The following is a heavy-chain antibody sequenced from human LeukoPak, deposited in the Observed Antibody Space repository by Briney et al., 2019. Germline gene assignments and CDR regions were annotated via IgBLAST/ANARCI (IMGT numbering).Heavy chain of an antibody. D-gene: IGHD2-2*02. CDR3: VTVGYCSSTSCYTDFDY. V-gene: IGHV3-21*01. Sequence: GGSLRLSCAASGFTFSSYAMNWVRQAPGKGLEWVSSISDSSTYIYYADSVKGRFTISRDNAKNSLYLQLNSLRAEDTAVYYCVTVGYCSSTSCYTDFDYWGQGTLVTVCS. CDR1: GFTFSSYA. CDR2: ISDSSTYI. J-gene: IGHJ4*02.